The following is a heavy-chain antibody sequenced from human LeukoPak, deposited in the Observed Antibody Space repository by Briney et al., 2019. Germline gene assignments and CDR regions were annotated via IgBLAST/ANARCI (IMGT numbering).Heavy chain of an antibody. V-gene: IGHV4-59*08. CDR3: ARVGSSGYWHYFDN. J-gene: IGHJ4*02. D-gene: IGHD3-22*01. CDR2: IYHSGTT. Sequence: SETLSLTCTVSGGSISSYYWSWIRQPPGKGLEWIGSIYHSGTTSYNPSHKSRVTISVDTSKNQISLDLSSATAAVTARYYCARVGSSGYWHYFDNWGQGALVTVSS. CDR1: GGSISSYY.